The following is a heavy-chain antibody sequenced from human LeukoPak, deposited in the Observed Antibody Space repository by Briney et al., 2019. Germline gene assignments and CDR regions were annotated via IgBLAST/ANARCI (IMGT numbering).Heavy chain of an antibody. CDR2: ISSSGSTI. CDR3: ARGLYRSRLWFGEFDY. J-gene: IGHJ4*02. CDR1: GFTFSSYE. V-gene: IGHV3-48*03. Sequence: GGSLRLSCAASGFTFSSYEMNWVRQAPGKGLEWVSYISSSGSTIYYADSVKGRFTISRDNAKNSLYLQMNSLRAEDTAVYYCARGLYRSRLWFGEFDYWGQGTLVTVSS. D-gene: IGHD3-10*01.